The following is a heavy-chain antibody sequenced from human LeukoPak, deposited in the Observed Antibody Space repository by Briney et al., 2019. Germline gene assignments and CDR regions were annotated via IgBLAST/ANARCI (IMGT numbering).Heavy chain of an antibody. CDR3: ASRIGYYYYYMDV. Sequence: ASVKVSCKASGYTFTSYGISWVRQAPGQGLEWMGWISAYNGNTNYAQNLQGRVTMTTDTSTNTAYMELRSLRSEDTAVYYCASRIGYYYYYMDVWGKGTTVTVSS. J-gene: IGHJ6*03. CDR2: ISAYNGNT. V-gene: IGHV1-18*01. CDR1: GYTFTSYG. D-gene: IGHD3-16*01.